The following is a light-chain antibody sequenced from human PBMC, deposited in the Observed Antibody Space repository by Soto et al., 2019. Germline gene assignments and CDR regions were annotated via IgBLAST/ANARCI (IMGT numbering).Light chain of an antibody. CDR3: QQYNNWPLT. CDR2: GAS. CDR1: QSISNN. Sequence: EIVLTQSPATLSVSPGERATLSCRASQSISNNLAWYQQKPGQAPRLLIHGASTRTTGIPARFSGGGSGTAFTLTISSLQSEDFAVYYCQQYNNWPLTFGQGTRVEIK. V-gene: IGKV3-15*01. J-gene: IGKJ1*01.